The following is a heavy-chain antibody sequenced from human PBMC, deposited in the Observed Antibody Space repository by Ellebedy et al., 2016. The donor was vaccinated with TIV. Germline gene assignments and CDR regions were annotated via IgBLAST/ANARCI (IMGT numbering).Heavy chain of an antibody. CDR2: IRPKTGGT. D-gene: IGHD2-2*01. Sequence: ASVKVSCKASGYTFTGYFMHWVRQAPGQGLEWMGWIRPKTGGTEYAQKFQGRVTMTWDTSISTAYMELSRLRSDDTAVYYCARESAEDIVVAYYYGMDVWGQGTTVTVSS. CDR3: ARESAEDIVVAYYYGMDV. CDR1: GYTFTGYF. V-gene: IGHV1-2*02. J-gene: IGHJ6*02.